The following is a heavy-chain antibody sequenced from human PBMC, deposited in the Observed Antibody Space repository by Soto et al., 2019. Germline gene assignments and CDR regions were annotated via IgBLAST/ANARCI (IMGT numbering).Heavy chain of an antibody. J-gene: IGHJ6*02. CDR3: VRENYYYGMDV. CDR1: GFTVSTDW. V-gene: IGHV3-66*01. Sequence: EVQLVESGGGLVQPGGSLRLSCAASGFTVSTDWMYWVRQAPGKGLEWISVIKSGGNTNYADSVEGRFSISRDNSKTAVYLQMNSLSGEDTAVYYCVRENYYYGMDVWGQGTTVTVSS. CDR2: IKSGGNT.